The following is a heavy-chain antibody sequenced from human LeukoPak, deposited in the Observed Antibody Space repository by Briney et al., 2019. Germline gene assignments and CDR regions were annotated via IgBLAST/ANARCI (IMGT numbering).Heavy chain of an antibody. Sequence: SETLSLTCTVSGGSISSTTYYWGWIRQPPGTGLEWIGSIYHSGNIYYNPSLKSRVTISVDTSKNQFSLKLSSVTAADTAVYYCARHDSSGPYNAFDIWGQGTMVTVSS. D-gene: IGHD3-22*01. CDR1: GGSISSTTYY. J-gene: IGHJ3*02. CDR2: IYHSGNI. V-gene: IGHV4-39*01. CDR3: ARHDSSGPYNAFDI.